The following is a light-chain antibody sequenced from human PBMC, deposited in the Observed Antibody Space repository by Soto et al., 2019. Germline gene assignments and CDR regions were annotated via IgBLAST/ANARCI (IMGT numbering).Light chain of an antibody. CDR1: QSVSSY. CDR3: QQRSNWPPT. CDR2: DAS. V-gene: IGKV3-11*01. Sequence: EIVLTQSPATLSLSPGDRATLSCRASQSVSSYLAWYQQKPGQAPRLLIYDASNRATGIPARFSGSGSGTDFTLTISSLEPEDFAVYYCQQRSNWPPTFGGGTQVEIK. J-gene: IGKJ4*01.